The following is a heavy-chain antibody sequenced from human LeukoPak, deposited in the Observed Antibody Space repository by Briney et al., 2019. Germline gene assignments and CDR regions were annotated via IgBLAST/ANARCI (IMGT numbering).Heavy chain of an antibody. CDR2: IAYGGTYT. V-gene: IGHV3-30*03. CDR1: GFTFSSYG. J-gene: IGHJ6*02. Sequence: PGGSLKLSCAASGFTFSSYGMHWVRQAPGKGLEWVAVIAYGGTYTHHADSLKGRFTISRDNSRDTLYLQINSLRPEDTALYYCARNKDITAFFGMDVWGQGTTIIVSS. CDR3: ARNKDITAFFGMDV. D-gene: IGHD2/OR15-2a*01.